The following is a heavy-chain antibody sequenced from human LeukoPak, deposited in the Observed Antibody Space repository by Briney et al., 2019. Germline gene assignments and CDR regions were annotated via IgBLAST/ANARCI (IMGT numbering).Heavy chain of an antibody. D-gene: IGHD3-3*01. Sequence: KPSETLSLTCTVSGGSISSYYWSWIRQPPGKGLEWIGEINHSGSTNYNPSLKSRVTISVDTSKNQFSLKLSSVTAADTAVYYCARRYYDFWSGYFMWGQGTLVTVSS. V-gene: IGHV4-34*01. CDR2: INHSGST. CDR1: GGSISSYY. J-gene: IGHJ4*02. CDR3: ARRYYDFWSGYFM.